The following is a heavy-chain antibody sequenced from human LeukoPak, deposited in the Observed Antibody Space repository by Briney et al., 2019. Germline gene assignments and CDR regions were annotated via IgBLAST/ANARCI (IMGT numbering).Heavy chain of an antibody. D-gene: IGHD6-19*01. CDR2: IYHSGST. Sequence: SGTLSLTCAVSGGSISSSNWWSWVRQPPGKGLEWIGEIYHSGSTSYNPSLKSRVTISVDKSKNQFSLKLSSVTAADTAVYYCARADRSSGWYYFDYWGQGTLVTVSS. V-gene: IGHV4-4*02. CDR3: ARADRSSGWYYFDY. J-gene: IGHJ4*02. CDR1: GGSISSSNW.